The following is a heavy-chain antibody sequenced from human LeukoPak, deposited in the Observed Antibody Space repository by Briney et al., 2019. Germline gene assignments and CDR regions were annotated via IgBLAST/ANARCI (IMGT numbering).Heavy chain of an antibody. CDR3: AGQGIAAAAIDY. Sequence: PGRSLRLSCAASGFTFSSYAMHWVRQAPGKGLEWVAVISYDGSNKYYADSVKGRFTISRDNSKNTLYLQMNSLRAEDTAVYYCAGQGIAAAAIDYWGQGTLVTVSS. V-gene: IGHV3-30*04. CDR1: GFTFSSYA. CDR2: ISYDGSNK. J-gene: IGHJ4*02. D-gene: IGHD6-13*01.